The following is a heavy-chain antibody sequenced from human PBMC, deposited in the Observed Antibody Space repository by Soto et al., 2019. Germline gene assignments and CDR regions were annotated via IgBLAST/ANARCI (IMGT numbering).Heavy chain of an antibody. Sequence: GASVKVSCKASGGTFSSYAISWVRQAPGQGLEWMGGIIPIFGTANYAQKFQGRVTITADESTSTAYMELSSLRSEDTAVYYCARSGNTDYYYYGMDVWGQGTTVTVSS. V-gene: IGHV1-69*13. CDR1: GGTFSSYA. J-gene: IGHJ6*02. D-gene: IGHD5-18*01. CDR3: ARSGNTDYYYYGMDV. CDR2: IIPIFGTA.